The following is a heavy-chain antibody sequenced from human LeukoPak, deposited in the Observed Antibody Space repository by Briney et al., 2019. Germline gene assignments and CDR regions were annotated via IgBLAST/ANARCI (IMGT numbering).Heavy chain of an antibody. V-gene: IGHV4-39*01. D-gene: IGHD3-3*01. CDR3: ARKSTSGPYGMDV. J-gene: IGHJ6*02. Sequence: SETLSLTCTVSGGSISSSSYYWGWIRQPPGKGLEWIGGIYYSGSTYYNPSLKSRVTISVDTSKNQFSLKLSSVTAADTAVYYCARKSTSGPYGMDVWGQGTTVTVSS. CDR1: GGSISSSSYY. CDR2: IYYSGST.